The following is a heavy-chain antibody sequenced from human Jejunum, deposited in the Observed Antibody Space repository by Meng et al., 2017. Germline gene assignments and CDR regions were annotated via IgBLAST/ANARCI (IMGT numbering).Heavy chain of an antibody. CDR1: GGSVGLAGYQ. V-gene: IGHV4-61*08. CDR3: ARDSMGSLDY. Sequence: QVQLQESGRGLVRPSETLSLICTVSGGSVGLAGYQWGWIRQPPGRGLEWIGYANTNYNPSLKRRVTISLDTSRNLFSLSLTSVTAADTAVYYCARDSMGSLDYWGQGILVTVSS. J-gene: IGHJ4*02. CDR2: ANT. D-gene: IGHD1-26*01.